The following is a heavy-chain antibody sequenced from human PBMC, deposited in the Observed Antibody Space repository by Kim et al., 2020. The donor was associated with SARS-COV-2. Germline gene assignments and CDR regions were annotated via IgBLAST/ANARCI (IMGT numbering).Heavy chain of an antibody. J-gene: IGHJ4*02. V-gene: IGHV3-23*01. CDR2: GGVDSK. CDR3: TRDTWDY. Sequence: GGVDSKDYADSVKGRFTISRDHSKNTLYLQMSGLRVEDTAVYYCTRDTWDYWGQGTLVTVSS.